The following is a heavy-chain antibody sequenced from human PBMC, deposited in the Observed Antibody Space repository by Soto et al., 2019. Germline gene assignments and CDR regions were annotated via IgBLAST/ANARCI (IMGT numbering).Heavy chain of an antibody. CDR2: ISSSGSPK. Sequence: GSLRLSCAASGFTFSRYSMNWVRQAPGKGLEWVSYISSSGSPKYYADSVKGRFTISRDNAKNSLYLQMNSLRDEDTAVYYGARVYSYGMDVWGQGTTVTVSS. CDR1: GFTFSRYS. J-gene: IGHJ6*02. D-gene: IGHD2-8*01. V-gene: IGHV3-48*02. CDR3: ARVYSYGMDV.